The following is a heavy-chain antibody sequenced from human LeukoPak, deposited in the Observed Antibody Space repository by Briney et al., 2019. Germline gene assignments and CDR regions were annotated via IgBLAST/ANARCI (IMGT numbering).Heavy chain of an antibody. J-gene: IGHJ6*02. Sequence: PGRCQRLSCAASRYTFTSYAMTWVRQASGKGLEWVPGISKNGSSTFYAESVKDRFTNPRDNSRNTLYLQLSSLRAEDTAVYYCANTMVRGSYNMDVWGQGTTVTVSS. CDR1: RYTFTSYA. D-gene: IGHD3-10*01. CDR2: ISKNGSST. CDR3: ANTMVRGSYNMDV. V-gene: IGHV3-23*05.